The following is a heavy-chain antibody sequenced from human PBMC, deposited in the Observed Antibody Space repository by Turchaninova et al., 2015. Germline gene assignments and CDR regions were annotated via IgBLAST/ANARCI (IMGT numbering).Heavy chain of an antibody. CDR3: ATTSGSHYHYFDY. CDR1: GYTFTDYY. CDR2: VDPEDGET. J-gene: IGHJ4*02. V-gene: IGHV1-69-2*01. D-gene: IGHD1-26*01. Sequence: EFNGVHSGAEVKKPGATVKISCKVSGYTFTDYYMHWVQQAPGKGLEWMGLVDPEDGETIYAEKFQGRVTITADTSTDTAYMELSSLRSEDTAVYYCATTSGSHYHYFDYWGQGTLVTVSS.